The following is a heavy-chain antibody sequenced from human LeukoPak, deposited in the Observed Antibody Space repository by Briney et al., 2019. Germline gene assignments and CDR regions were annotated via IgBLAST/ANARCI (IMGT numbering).Heavy chain of an antibody. V-gene: IGHV1-69*04. D-gene: IGHD6-13*01. CDR2: IIPLLGIV. CDR1: RVTFNSCS. CDR3: ASDRTIAAAVDPFDI. J-gene: IGHJ3*02. Sequence: SVKVSCKASRVTFNSCSISWVRQAPGHGLDWMGRIIPLLGIVNYAQKFQGKVTITADKSTNTAYMELSSLRSEDTAMYYCASDRTIAAAVDPFDIWGQGTMVTVSS.